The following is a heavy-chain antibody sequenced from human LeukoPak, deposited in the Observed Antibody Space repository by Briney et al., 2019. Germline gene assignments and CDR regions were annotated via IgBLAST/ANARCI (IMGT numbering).Heavy chain of an antibody. V-gene: IGHV1-46*01. CDR1: GYTFTSYY. CDR2: INPSGGST. J-gene: IGHJ6*04. CDR3: TTDRIERSFDV. Sequence: ASVKVSCKASGYTFTSYYVHWVRQAPGQGLEWMGKINPSGGSTSYAQKFQGRVTITADTSTDTAYMELTSLRSEDTAVYFCTTDRIERSFDVWGKGTAVTVSS. D-gene: IGHD3-16*02.